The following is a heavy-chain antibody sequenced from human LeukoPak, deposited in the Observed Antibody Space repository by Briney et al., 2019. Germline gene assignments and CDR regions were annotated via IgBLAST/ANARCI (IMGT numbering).Heavy chain of an antibody. CDR3: ARDSQLSYYYYMDV. CDR1: GFTFSSYS. J-gene: IGHJ6*03. D-gene: IGHD1-1*01. Sequence: GGSLRLSCAASGFTFSSYSMNWVRQAPGKGLDWVSSISSSSSYIYYADSVKGRFTISRDNAKNTLYLQMNSLRAEDTAVYYCARDSQLSYYYYMDVWGKGTTVTVSS. CDR2: ISSSSSYI. V-gene: IGHV3-21*01.